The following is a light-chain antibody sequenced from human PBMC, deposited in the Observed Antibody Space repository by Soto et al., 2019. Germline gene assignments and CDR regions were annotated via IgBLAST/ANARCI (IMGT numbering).Light chain of an antibody. J-gene: IGKJ1*01. CDR3: QHYCSSPWT. CDR2: GAS. V-gene: IGKV3-20*01. CDR1: QSVSRY. Sequence: ETVLTQSPGTLSLSPGERATLSCRASQSVSRYLAWYQQKPGQAPRVLIYGASSRATGIPDRFMGSGSGTDFTLTISRLEPEDFAVYYCQHYCSSPWTFGQGTKVEIK.